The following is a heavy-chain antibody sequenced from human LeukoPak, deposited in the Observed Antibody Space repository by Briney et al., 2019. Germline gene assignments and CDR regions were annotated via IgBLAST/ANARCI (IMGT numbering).Heavy chain of an antibody. CDR3: AKDLNWGGQLHALGY. Sequence: GGFLRLSCAASGFTFDDYAMHWVRQAPGKGLEWVSGISWNSGSIGYADSVKGRFTNSRDNAKNSLYLQMNSLRAEDTALYYCAKDLNWGGQLHALGYWGQGTLVTVSS. D-gene: IGHD7-27*01. CDR2: ISWNSGSI. CDR1: GFTFDDYA. J-gene: IGHJ4*02. V-gene: IGHV3-9*01.